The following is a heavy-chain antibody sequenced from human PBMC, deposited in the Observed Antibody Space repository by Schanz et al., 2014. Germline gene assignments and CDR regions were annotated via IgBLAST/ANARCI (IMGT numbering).Heavy chain of an antibody. V-gene: IGHV3-11*05. Sequence: VQLVESGGGFVQPGGSLGLSCAASGFTFSSYAMSWVRQAPGKGLEWVSYISGTTTYTNYADSVKGRFTISRDNAKNSLYLQMNSLSADDTAVCYCAKGMGYCSGGTCYDYYYYGLDVWGQGTTVTVSS. J-gene: IGHJ6*02. CDR3: AKGMGYCSGGTCYDYYYYGLDV. CDR1: GFTFSSYA. D-gene: IGHD2-15*01. CDR2: ISGTTTYT.